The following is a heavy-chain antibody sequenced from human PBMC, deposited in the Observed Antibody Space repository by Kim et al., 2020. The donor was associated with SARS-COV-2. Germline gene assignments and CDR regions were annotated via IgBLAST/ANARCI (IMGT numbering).Heavy chain of an antibody. J-gene: IGHJ4*02. Sequence: ASVKVSCKASGYTFTSYYMHWVRQAPGQGLEWMGIINPSGGSTSYAQKFQGRVTMTRDTSTSTVYMELSSLRSEDTAVYYCARDSRLRLVLKGLDYWGQGTLVTVSS. CDR1: GYTFTSYY. CDR2: INPSGGST. CDR3: ARDSRLRLVLKGLDY. V-gene: IGHV1-46*01. D-gene: IGHD6-19*01.